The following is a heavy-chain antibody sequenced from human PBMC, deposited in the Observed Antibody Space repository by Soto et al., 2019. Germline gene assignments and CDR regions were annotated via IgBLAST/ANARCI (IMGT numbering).Heavy chain of an antibody. Sequence: PSEPLSLTCTVSGGSISSVDYYWSWIRQPPGKGLEWVGHIHYSRGTDYNPSLKSRLTISLDTSKNLFSLKLSSVTVADTAVYYCARVRLQWGGEHLYFYYGLDGWGKGNTVTVS. CDR1: GGSISSVDYY. CDR3: ARVRLQWGGEHLYFYYGLDG. V-gene: IGHV4-30-4*01. D-gene: IGHD3-10*01. CDR2: IHYSRGT. J-gene: IGHJ6*04.